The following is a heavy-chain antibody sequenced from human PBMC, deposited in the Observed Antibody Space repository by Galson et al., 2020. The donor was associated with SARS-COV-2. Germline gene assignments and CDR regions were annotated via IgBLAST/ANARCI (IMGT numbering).Heavy chain of an antibody. V-gene: IGHV3-21*01. CDR3: AREMRWAVTTPYFDY. J-gene: IGHJ4*02. CDR2: ISSSSSYI. Sequence: PGGSLRLSCAASGFTFSSYSMNWVRQAPGKGLEWVSSISSSSSYIYYADSVKGRFTISRDNAKNSLYLQMNSLRAEDTAVYYCAREMRWAVTTPYFDYWGQGTLVTVSS. CDR1: GFTFSSYS. D-gene: IGHD4-17*01.